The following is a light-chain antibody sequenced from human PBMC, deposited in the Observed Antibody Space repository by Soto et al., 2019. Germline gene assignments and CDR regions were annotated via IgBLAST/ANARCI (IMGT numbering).Light chain of an antibody. CDR1: QSISSSY. Sequence: EIVLTQSPGTLSLSPGEGATLSCRASQSISSSYLAWYQQKPGQAPRLLIYGASRRATGIPDRFSGSGSGTDFTLTISGMEPEDFAVYYCQQFGRSLWTFGQGTKLEIK. CDR2: GAS. CDR3: QQFGRSLWT. J-gene: IGKJ1*01. V-gene: IGKV3-20*01.